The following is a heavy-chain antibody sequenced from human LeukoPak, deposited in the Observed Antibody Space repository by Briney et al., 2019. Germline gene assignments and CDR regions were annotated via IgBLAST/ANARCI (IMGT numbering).Heavy chain of an antibody. V-gene: IGHV7-4-1*02. CDR3: AREVGGYYYGSGSYRWFDP. Sequence: ASVKVSCKASGYTFTSYAMNWVRQAPGQGLEWVGWINTNTGNPTYAQGFTGRFVFSLDTSVSTAYLQISSLKAEDTAVYYCAREVGGYYYGSGSYRWFDPWGQGTLVTVSS. CDR1: GYTFTSYA. J-gene: IGHJ5*02. D-gene: IGHD3-10*01. CDR2: INTNTGNP.